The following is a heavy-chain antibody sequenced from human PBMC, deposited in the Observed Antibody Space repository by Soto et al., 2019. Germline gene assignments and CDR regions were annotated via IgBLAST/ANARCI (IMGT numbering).Heavy chain of an antibody. CDR2: ISTNGAYT. CDR3: AGGQKWFDP. J-gene: IGHJ5*02. Sequence: QVQLVESGGGLVKPGGSLRLSCAASGFTFSDYYMSWIRQAPGKGLEWVSYISTNGAYTNYADSVKGRFTISRDNAKTSLYLQMNSRRVEDTAVYYCAGGQKWFDPWGQGTLVTVPP. CDR1: GFTFSDYY. V-gene: IGHV3-11*05.